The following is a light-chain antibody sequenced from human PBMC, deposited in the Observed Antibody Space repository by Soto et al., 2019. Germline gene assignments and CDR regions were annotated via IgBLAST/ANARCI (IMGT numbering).Light chain of an antibody. CDR3: QQYGGSPWT. Sequence: EIVMTQSPATLSVSPGERATLSCRASQSVSSNLAWYQQKPGQAPRLLIYGALSRATGIPDRFSGSGSGTDFTLTISRLETEDFAVYYCQQYGGSPWTFGQGTKVDIK. CDR1: QSVSSN. J-gene: IGKJ1*01. V-gene: IGKV3-20*01. CDR2: GAL.